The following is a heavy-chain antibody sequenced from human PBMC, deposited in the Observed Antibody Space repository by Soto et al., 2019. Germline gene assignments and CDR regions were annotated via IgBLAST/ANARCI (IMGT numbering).Heavy chain of an antibody. V-gene: IGHV3-30-3*01. D-gene: IGHD3-3*01. CDR3: ARSPTIFKWFDP. CDR1: GFTFSSYA. J-gene: IGHJ5*02. Sequence: GGSLRLSCAASGFTFSSYAMHWVRQAPGKGLEWVAVISYDGSNKYYADSVKGRFTISRDNSKNTLYLQMNSLRAEDTAVYYCARSPTIFKWFDPWGQGTLVTVSS. CDR2: ISYDGSNK.